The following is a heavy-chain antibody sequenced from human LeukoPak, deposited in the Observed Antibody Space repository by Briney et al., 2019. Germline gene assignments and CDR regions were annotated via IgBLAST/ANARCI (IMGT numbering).Heavy chain of an antibody. CDR3: AREPSPEKIAVAFFDY. CDR1: GCTLTELS. V-gene: IGHV1-69*13. CDR2: IIPIFGTA. J-gene: IGHJ4*02. D-gene: IGHD6-19*01. Sequence: SVKVSCKVSGCTLTELSMHWVRQAPGQGLEWMGGIIPIFGTANYAQKFQGRVTITADESTSTAYMELSSLRSEDTAVYYCAREPSPEKIAVAFFDYWGQGTLVTVSS.